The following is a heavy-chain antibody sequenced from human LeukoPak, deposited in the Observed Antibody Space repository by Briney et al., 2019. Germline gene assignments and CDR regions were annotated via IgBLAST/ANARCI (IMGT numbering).Heavy chain of an antibody. D-gene: IGHD4-17*01. CDR1: GFTFSSYW. V-gene: IGHV3-30*02. Sequence: GGSLRLSCAASGFTFSSYWMHWVRQAPGKGLEWVAFIRHDESNKYYADSVKGRFTISRDNSKKTLSLQMNSLRPDDTAVYYCAKFSYGDYVAWGQGTLVIVSS. CDR3: AKFSYGDYVA. J-gene: IGHJ5*02. CDR2: IRHDESNK.